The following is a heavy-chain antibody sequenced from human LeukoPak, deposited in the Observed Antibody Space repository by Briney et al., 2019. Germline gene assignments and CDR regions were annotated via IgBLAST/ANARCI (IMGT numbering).Heavy chain of an antibody. CDR1: GYTFTSYD. Sequence: ASVTVSFKASGYTFTSYDINWVRQATGQGREWMGWMNPNSGNTGYAQKFQGRVTMTRNTSISTAYMELSSLRSEDTAVYYCARGQRTHGSYYWGQGTLVTVSS. CDR2: MNPNSGNT. J-gene: IGHJ4*02. CDR3: ARGQRTHGSYY. V-gene: IGHV1-8*01. D-gene: IGHD1-14*01.